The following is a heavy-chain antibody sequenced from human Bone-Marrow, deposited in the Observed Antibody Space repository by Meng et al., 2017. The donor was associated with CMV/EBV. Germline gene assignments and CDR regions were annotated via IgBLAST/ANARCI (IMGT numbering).Heavy chain of an antibody. J-gene: IGHJ4*02. CDR1: GGSFSGYY. CDR3: ASITGYSSSWYGGFDY. D-gene: IGHD6-13*01. CDR2: INHSGST. Sequence: GSLRLSCAVYGGSFSGYYWSWIRQPPGKGLEWIGEINHSGSTNYNPSLKSRVTISVDTSKNQFSLKLSSVTAADTAVYYCASITGYSSSWYGGFDYWGQGTLVTVSS. V-gene: IGHV4-34*01.